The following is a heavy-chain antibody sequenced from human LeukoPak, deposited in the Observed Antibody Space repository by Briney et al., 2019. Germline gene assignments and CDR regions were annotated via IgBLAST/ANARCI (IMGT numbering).Heavy chain of an antibody. CDR1: GFSFSDNY. D-gene: IGHD3-10*01. J-gene: IGHJ6*02. CDR3: AIPPLSGTGSSRPLAGVDV. V-gene: IGHV3-11*04. Sequence: GGSLRLSCAASGFSFSDNYMSWIRQAPGKGLEWISYISGSDSTKYYADSMKGRFTISRDNAKNSLYLQMNSLRAEDTAMYYCAIPPLSGTGSSRPLAGVDVWGQGTTVTVSS. CDR2: ISGSDSTK.